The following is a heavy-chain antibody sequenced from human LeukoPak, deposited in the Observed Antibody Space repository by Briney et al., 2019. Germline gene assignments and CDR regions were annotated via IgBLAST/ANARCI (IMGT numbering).Heavy chain of an antibody. J-gene: IGHJ2*01. CDR3: ATVTQYWYFDL. CDR2: INHSGST. D-gene: IGHD4-17*01. V-gene: IGHV4-34*01. Sequence: SETLSLTFSVYGRSYRGYYWSWSRQTPGKGLEWIWEINHSGSTNYNPSLKSRVTISVDTSKNQFSLKLSSVTAADTAVYYCATVTQYWYFDLWGRGTLVTVPS. CDR1: GRSYRGYY.